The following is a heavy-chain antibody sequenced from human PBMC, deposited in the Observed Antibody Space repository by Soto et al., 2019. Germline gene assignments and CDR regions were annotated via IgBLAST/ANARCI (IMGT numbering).Heavy chain of an antibody. D-gene: IGHD3-22*01. CDR1: GGSVSSGSYY. Sequence: SETLSLTCTVSGGSVSSGSYYWSWIRQPPGKGLEWIGYIYYSGSTNYNPSLKSRVTISVDTSKNQFSLKLSSVTAADTAVYYCARGLDYYDSSGYYGYYYYYYGMDVWGQGTTVTVSS. V-gene: IGHV4-61*01. CDR3: ARGLDYYDSSGYYGYYYYYYGMDV. CDR2: IYYSGST. J-gene: IGHJ6*02.